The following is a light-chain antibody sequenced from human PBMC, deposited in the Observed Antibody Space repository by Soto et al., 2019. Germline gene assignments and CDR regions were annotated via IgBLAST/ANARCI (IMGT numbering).Light chain of an antibody. CDR3: LQDYTYPRT. CDR2: SAS. CDR1: QGVTTD. J-gene: IGKJ4*01. Sequence: AIQLTQSPSSLSASVGDRVTITRRASQGVTTDLGWYQQQPGKAPRLLIYSASSLQTGVPSRFSGDGSGTDFTLTIDSLQPEDFATYYCLQDYTYPRTFGGGTRVEIK. V-gene: IGKV1-6*01.